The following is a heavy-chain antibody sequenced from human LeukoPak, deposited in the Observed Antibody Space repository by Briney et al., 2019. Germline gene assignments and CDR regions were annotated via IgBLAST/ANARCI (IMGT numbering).Heavy chain of an antibody. V-gene: IGHV3-72*01. J-gene: IGHJ3*01. CDR3: LVGLTVGANDFDV. Sequence: GGSLRLSCAASGFTFSDHYMDWVRQAPGKGLEWVARIRSKANSYTTEYAASVKGRFTISRDDSKKSLYLQMNSLKTEDTAVYCCLVGLTVGANDFDVWGQGTMVTVSS. CDR1: GFTFSDHY. D-gene: IGHD1-26*01. CDR2: IRSKANSYTT.